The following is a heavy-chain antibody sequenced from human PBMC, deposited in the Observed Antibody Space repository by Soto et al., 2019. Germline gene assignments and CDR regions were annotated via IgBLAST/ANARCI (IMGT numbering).Heavy chain of an antibody. D-gene: IGHD2-15*01. V-gene: IGHV5-10-1*01. J-gene: IGHJ5*02. Sequence: LKISCKGSGYSFTSYWISWVRQMPGKGLEWMGRIDPSDSYTNYSPSFQGHVTISADKSISTAYLQWSSLKASDTAMYYCARRGGNRNWFDPWGQGTLVTVSS. CDR3: ARRGGNRNWFDP. CDR2: IDPSDSYT. CDR1: GYSFTSYW.